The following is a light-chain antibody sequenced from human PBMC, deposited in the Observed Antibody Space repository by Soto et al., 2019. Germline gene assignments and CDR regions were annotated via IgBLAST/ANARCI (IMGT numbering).Light chain of an antibody. CDR3: QTWDTGIRV. J-gene: IGLJ2*01. V-gene: IGLV4-69*01. Sequence: QLVLTQSPSASASLGASVKLTCTLSSGHSSYTIAWHQQQPEKGPRYLMKLSSDGRHSKGDGIPDRFSGSSSGAERYLTISSLQSDDEADYYCQTWDTGIRVFGGGTQLTVL. CDR1: SGHSSYT. CDR2: LSSDGRH.